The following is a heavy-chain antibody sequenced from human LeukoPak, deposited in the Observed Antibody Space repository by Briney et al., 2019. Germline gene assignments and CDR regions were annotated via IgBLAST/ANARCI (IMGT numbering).Heavy chain of an antibody. CDR3: ARAEDTAMVQGGFDY. D-gene: IGHD5-18*01. J-gene: IGHJ4*02. CDR1: EFSFSTHS. CDR2: IYSGGST. V-gene: IGHV3-66*02. Sequence: GGSLRPSCIVSEFSFSTHSMSWVRQAPGKGLEWVSVIYSGGSTYYADSVKGRFTISRDNSKNTLYLQMNSLRAEDTAVYYCARAEDTAMVQGGFDYWGQGTLVTVSS.